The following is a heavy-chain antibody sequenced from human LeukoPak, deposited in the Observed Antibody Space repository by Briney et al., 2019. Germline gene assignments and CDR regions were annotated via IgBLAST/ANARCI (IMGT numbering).Heavy chain of an antibody. CDR2: IYTSGST. Sequence: SETLSLTCTVSGGFISSYYWSWIRQPAGKGLEWIGRIYTSGSTNYNPSLKSRVTMSVDTSKNQFSLKLSSVTAADTAVYYCARDLYSSSRPGDDAFDIWGQGTMVTVSS. CDR3: ARDLYSSSRPGDDAFDI. D-gene: IGHD6-13*01. CDR1: GGFISSYY. V-gene: IGHV4-4*07. J-gene: IGHJ3*02.